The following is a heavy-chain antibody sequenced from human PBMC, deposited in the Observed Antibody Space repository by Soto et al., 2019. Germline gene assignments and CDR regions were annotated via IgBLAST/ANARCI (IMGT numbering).Heavy chain of an antibody. D-gene: IGHD2-2*01. CDR2: ISGISDNI. CDR1: VFTFSDYF. CDR3: VRDSARIVVVPRVDGDNWLDP. V-gene: IGHV3-11*06. Sequence: GSLRISCAASVFTFSDYFMSWIRQAPGKGLEWVSFISGISDNIKYADSVKGRFTISRDNAKNSLYLQMNSLRAEDTAVYYCVRDSARIVVVPRVDGDNWLDPWGQGTLVTVSS. J-gene: IGHJ5*02.